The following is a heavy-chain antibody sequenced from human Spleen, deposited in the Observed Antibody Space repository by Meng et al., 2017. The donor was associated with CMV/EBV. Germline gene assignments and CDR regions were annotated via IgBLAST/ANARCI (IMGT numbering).Heavy chain of an antibody. Sequence: SETLSLTCTVSGYSISSGYYWGWIRQPPGKGLEWIGSIYHSGSTYYNPSLKSRVTISVDTSKNQFSLKLSSVTAADTAVYYCARGYGGNSYYRAFDIWGQGTMVTVSS. CDR1: GYSISSGYY. V-gene: IGHV4-38-2*02. CDR3: ARGYGGNSYYRAFDI. CDR2: IYHSGST. D-gene: IGHD4-23*01. J-gene: IGHJ3*02.